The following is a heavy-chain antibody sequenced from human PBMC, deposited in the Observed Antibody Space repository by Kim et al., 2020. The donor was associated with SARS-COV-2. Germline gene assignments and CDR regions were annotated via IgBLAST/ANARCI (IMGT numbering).Heavy chain of an antibody. CDR2: ISSSSSYI. J-gene: IGHJ4*02. CDR3: AREEAVAGTTSYYFDY. Sequence: GGSLRLSCAASGFTFSSYSMNWVRQAPGKGLEWVSSISSSSSYIYYADSVKGRFTISRDNAKNSLYLQMNSLRAEDTAVYYCAREEAVAGTTSYYFDYWGQGTLVTVSS. V-gene: IGHV3-21*01. D-gene: IGHD6-19*01. CDR1: GFTFSSYS.